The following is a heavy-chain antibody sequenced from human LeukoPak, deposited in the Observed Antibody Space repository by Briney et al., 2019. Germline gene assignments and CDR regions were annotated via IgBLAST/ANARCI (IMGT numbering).Heavy chain of an antibody. Sequence: GGSLRLSCAASGLSVNSHYVSWVRQAPGKGLEWVSVLYYGGNTYYADSVRGRFTVSSDSSRNTLNLQMNSLRAEDTAVYYCARGMSGYSSYDLWGQGTLVTVSS. V-gene: IGHV3-66*01. CDR1: GLSVNSHY. J-gene: IGHJ4*02. CDR3: ARGMSGYSSYDL. D-gene: IGHD5-12*01. CDR2: LYYGGNT.